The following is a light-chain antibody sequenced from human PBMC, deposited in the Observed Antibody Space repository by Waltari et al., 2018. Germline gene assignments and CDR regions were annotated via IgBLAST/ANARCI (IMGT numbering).Light chain of an antibody. J-gene: IGLJ2*01. CDR3: CSYAGTNTLL. Sequence: QSPLTQPSAVSGSPGQSSPIPCTGSASAVGSYFLVSCYQQNPGKAPRLLIYAASRRPSGVSTRFSGSKSGNTASLTISGLQAEDEADYYCCSYAGTNTLLFGGGTKVTVL. CDR1: ASAVGSYFL. V-gene: IGLV2-23*01. CDR2: AAS.